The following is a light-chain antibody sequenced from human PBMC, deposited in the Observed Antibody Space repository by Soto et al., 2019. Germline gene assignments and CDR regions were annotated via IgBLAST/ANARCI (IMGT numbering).Light chain of an antibody. J-gene: IGKJ4*01. CDR3: QQSYSTPLT. V-gene: IGKV1-39*01. CDR1: QSISSY. Sequence: DIQITQSQSSLSVSVGDRVTMTFRASQSISSYLNCYQQKPGKAPKLLIYAASSLQSGVPSRFSGSGSGTDFTLTISSLQPEDFATYYCQQSYSTPLTFGGGTKVDIK. CDR2: AAS.